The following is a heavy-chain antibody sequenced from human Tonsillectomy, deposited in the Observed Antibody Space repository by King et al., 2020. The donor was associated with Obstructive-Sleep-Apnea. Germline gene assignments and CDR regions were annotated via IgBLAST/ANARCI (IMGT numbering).Heavy chain of an antibody. J-gene: IGHJ4*02. CDR1: GGTFSSYA. V-gene: IGHV1-69*12. D-gene: IGHD3-22*01. CDR3: ARETDDSSGYYYYYFDY. CDR2: IIPIFGTA. Sequence: QLVQSGAEVKKPGSSVKVSCKASGGTFSSYAISWVRQAPGQGLEWMGGIIPIFGTANYAQKFQGRVTITADESPSTAYMELSSPGSEDTAVYYCARETDDSSGYYYYYFDYWGQGTLVTVSS.